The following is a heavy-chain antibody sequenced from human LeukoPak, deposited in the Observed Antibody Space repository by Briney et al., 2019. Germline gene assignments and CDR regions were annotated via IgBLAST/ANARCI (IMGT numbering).Heavy chain of an antibody. V-gene: IGHV3-23*01. CDR3: AKGRAGIDY. CDR2: ISGSGGST. J-gene: IGHJ4*02. Sequence: PSGGSLRLSCAASGFTFSSHAMSWVRQAPGKGLEWVSGISGSGGSTYYADSVKGRFTISRDNSKNTLYVQMNSLSAEDTAVYYCAKGRAGIDYWGQGTLVIVSS. D-gene: IGHD6-19*01. CDR1: GFTFSSHA.